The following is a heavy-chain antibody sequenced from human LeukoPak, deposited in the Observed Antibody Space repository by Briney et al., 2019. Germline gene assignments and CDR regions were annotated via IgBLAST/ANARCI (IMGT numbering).Heavy chain of an antibody. CDR2: ISSSSTI. CDR1: GFTFSSYS. Sequence: PGGSLRLSCAASGFTFSSYSMNWVRQAPGKGLEWVSYISSSSTIYYADSVKGRFTISRDNAKNSLYLQMNSLRAEDTAVYYCAREWVTMVRGVHLRLGYWGQGTLVTVSS. V-gene: IGHV3-48*01. D-gene: IGHD3-10*01. CDR3: AREWVTMVRGVHLRLGY. J-gene: IGHJ4*02.